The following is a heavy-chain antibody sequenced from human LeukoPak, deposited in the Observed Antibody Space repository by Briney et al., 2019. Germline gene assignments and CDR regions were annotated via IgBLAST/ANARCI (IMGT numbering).Heavy chain of an antibody. V-gene: IGHV1-69*06. CDR2: IIPIFGTA. J-gene: IGHJ3*02. Sequence: SVKVSCKASGGTFSSYAISWVRQAPGQGLEWMGGIIPIFGTANYAQKFQGRVTITADKSTSTAYMELSSLRSEDTAVYYCARDCSTSCYPPDDAFDIWGQGTMVTVSS. CDR1: GGTFSSYA. D-gene: IGHD2-2*01. CDR3: ARDCSTSCYPPDDAFDI.